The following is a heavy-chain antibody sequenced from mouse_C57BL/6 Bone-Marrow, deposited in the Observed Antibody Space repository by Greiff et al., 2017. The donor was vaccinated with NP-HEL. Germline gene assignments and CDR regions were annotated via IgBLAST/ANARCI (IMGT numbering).Heavy chain of an antibody. Sequence: VQLQQSGPVLVKPGASVKMSCKASGYTFTDYYMNWVKQSHGKSLEWIGVINPYNGGTSYNSKFKGKATLTVDKSSSTAYMELNSLTSEDSAVYYCARLDGYPAWFAYWGQGTLVTVSA. J-gene: IGHJ3*01. CDR1: GYTFTDYY. CDR2: INPYNGGT. V-gene: IGHV1-19*01. D-gene: IGHD2-3*01. CDR3: ARLDGYPAWFAY.